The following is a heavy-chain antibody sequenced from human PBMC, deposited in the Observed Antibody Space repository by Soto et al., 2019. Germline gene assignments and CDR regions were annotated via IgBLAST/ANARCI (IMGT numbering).Heavy chain of an antibody. Sequence: QITLKESGPTLVKPTQTLTLTCTFSGFSLTTSGVGVGWIRQPPGKALEWLAVVHWNDDDHYSPSLKTRLTVIKDSSKNQVVLIMTNVDPVDTATYYCAHRVVNRGLGFWGQGTLVTVSS. V-gene: IGHV2-5*01. CDR1: GFSLTTSGVG. D-gene: IGHD2-15*01. J-gene: IGHJ4*02. CDR2: VHWNDDD. CDR3: AHRVVNRGLGF.